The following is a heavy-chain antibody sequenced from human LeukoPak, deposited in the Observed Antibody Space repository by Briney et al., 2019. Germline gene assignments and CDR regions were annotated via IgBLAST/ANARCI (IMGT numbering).Heavy chain of an antibody. CDR3: AKAGTTVVTPFVD. CDR2: ISGSGSST. J-gene: IGHJ4*02. D-gene: IGHD4-23*01. CDR1: GFTFSSFV. Sequence: PGGSLRLSCAASGFTFSSFVMTWVRQAPGKGLEWVSTISGSGSSTYYADSLKGRFTISRDNSKNTLYVQMNSLRAEDTGIYYCAKAGTTVVTPFVDWGQGTLVTVSS. V-gene: IGHV3-23*01.